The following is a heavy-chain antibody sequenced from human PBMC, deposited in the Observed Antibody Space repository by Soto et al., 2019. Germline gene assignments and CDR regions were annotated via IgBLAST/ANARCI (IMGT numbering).Heavy chain of an antibody. V-gene: IGHV3-48*02. Sequence: EVQLVESGGGLVQPGGSLRLSCAASGFTFSSYSMNWVRQAPGKGLEWVSYISSSSTIYYADSVKGRFTISRDNAKNSLYLQMNILRDEDTAVYYCARVLRDSSGYYYVGGGDYWGQGTLVTVSS. J-gene: IGHJ4*02. CDR2: ISSSSTI. D-gene: IGHD3-22*01. CDR1: GFTFSSYS. CDR3: ARVLRDSSGYYYVGGGDY.